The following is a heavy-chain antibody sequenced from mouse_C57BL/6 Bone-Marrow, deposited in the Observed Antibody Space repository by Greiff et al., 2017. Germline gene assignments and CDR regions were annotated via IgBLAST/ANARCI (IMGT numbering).Heavy chain of an antibody. CDR3: DRSITAVVAPMDY. D-gene: IGHD1-1*01. Sequence: QVQLQQSGAELARPGASVKLSCKASGYTFPSYGISWVKQRTGQGLEWVGEIYPRSGNTYYHEKFKGKATLTADKSSSKAYMELHSLTSADAAVDFYDRSITAVVAPMDYWGQGTSVTVSS. V-gene: IGHV1-81*01. CDR2: IYPRSGNT. J-gene: IGHJ4*01. CDR1: GYTFPSYG.